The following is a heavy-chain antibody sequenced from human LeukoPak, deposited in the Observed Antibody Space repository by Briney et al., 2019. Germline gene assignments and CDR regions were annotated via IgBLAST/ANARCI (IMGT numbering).Heavy chain of an antibody. Sequence: ASVKVSCKASGYTFTSYGISWVRLAPGQGLEWMGWISAYNGNTNYAQKLQGRVTMTTDTSTSTAYMELRSLRSDDTAVYYCARIRLLSPKRLLDVWGQGTLVTVSS. CDR1: GYTFTSYG. D-gene: IGHD3-10*01. CDR2: ISAYNGNT. CDR3: ARIRLLSPKRLLDV. J-gene: IGHJ4*02. V-gene: IGHV1-18*01.